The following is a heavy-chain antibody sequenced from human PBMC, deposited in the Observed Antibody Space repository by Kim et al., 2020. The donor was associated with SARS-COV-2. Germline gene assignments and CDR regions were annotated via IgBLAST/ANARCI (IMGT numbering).Heavy chain of an antibody. CDR2: LYYTGSA. J-gene: IGHJ6*02. Sequence: SETLSLTCTVSGVSVSDSSHYWAWIRQPPGQGLEWIGNLYYTGSAYYKTSLKSRVTMSMDKSRNQFSLRLTSVTAADTALYYCSIFTSRPMDVWGEGITV. CDR1: GVSVSDSSHY. D-gene: IGHD3-9*01. CDR3: SIFTSRPMDV. V-gene: IGHV4-39*03.